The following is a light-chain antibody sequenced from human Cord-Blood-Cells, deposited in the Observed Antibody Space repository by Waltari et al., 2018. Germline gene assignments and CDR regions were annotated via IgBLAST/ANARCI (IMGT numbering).Light chain of an antibody. CDR1: QRVSSY. CDR2: DAS. V-gene: IGKV3-11*01. J-gene: IGKJ5*01. CDR3: QQRSNWPT. Sequence: EIVLTQSPATLSLSPGERATRSCRASQRVSSYLAWYHQKPGQAPRLLIYDASNSATGIPARFSGSGSGTDFTLTICSLEPEDFAFYDCQQRSNWPTFGQGTRLEMK.